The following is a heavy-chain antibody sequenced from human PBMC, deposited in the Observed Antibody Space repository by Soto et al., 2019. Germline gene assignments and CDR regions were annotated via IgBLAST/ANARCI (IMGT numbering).Heavy chain of an antibody. V-gene: IGHV4-59*01. CDR2: MYYNGNI. CDR3: ARGGNWFDP. D-gene: IGHD3-16*01. Sequence: SETMSLTCNVSGGSISNYYWTWVRQSPEKGLEWIGYMYYNGNINYNASLKSRVTISIDTSKNQFSLTLKSVTAADTAVYYCARGGNWFDPCGQGVLVTVSS. CDR1: GGSISNYY. J-gene: IGHJ5*02.